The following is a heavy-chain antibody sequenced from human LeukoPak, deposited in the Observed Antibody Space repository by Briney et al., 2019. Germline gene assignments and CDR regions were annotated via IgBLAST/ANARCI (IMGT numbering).Heavy chain of an antibody. CDR2: ISVYNGNA. Sequence: ASVKVSCKASGYIFTSYGISWVRQAPGQGLEWMGWISVYNGNANYAQKLQGRVTITADESTSTAYMELSSLRSEDTAVYYCARDYGDFSYWGQGTLVTVSS. J-gene: IGHJ4*02. D-gene: IGHD4-17*01. CDR3: ARDYGDFSY. CDR1: GYIFTSYG. V-gene: IGHV1-18*01.